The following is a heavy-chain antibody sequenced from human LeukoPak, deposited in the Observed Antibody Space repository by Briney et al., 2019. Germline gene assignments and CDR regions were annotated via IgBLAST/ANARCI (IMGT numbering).Heavy chain of an antibody. D-gene: IGHD2-15*01. J-gene: IGHJ5*02. CDR3: ARGGLRFYCSGGSCYLNWFDP. CDR1: GGTFSSYA. V-gene: IGHV1-69*01. CDR2: IIPIFGTA. Sequence: ASVKVSCKASGGTFSSYAISWVRQAPGQGLEWMGGIIPIFGTANYAQKFRGRVTITADESTSTAYMELSSLRSEDTAVYYCARGGLRFYCSGGSCYLNWFDPWGQGTLVTVSS.